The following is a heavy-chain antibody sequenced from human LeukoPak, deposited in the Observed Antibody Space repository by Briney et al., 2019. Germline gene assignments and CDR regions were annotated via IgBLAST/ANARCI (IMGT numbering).Heavy chain of an antibody. CDR3: ARELGYCSGGSRYSFDF. V-gene: IGHV1-69*04. D-gene: IGHD2-15*01. CDR2: IIPILGIA. Sequence: ASVKVSCKASGGTFSSYAISWVRQAPGQGLEWMGRIIPILGIANYAQKFQGRVTITADKSTSTAYMELSSLRSEDTAVYYCARELGYCSGGSRYSFDFLGQGTLVTVSS. J-gene: IGHJ4*02. CDR1: GGTFSSYA.